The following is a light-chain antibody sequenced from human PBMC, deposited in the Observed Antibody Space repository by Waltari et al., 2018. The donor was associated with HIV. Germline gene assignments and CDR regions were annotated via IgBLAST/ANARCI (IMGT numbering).Light chain of an antibody. V-gene: IGKV1-6*01. CDR2: AAS. CDR1: QDIRNQ. Sequence: ATQMTQSPSSLSASVGDRVTITCRASQDIRNQLGWYQQKPGKAPELLIYAASSLQSGVPSRFSGTGSGTDFTLTISGLQPEDFATYFCLKDYNALTFGGGTKVEV. CDR3: LKDYNALT. J-gene: IGKJ4*01.